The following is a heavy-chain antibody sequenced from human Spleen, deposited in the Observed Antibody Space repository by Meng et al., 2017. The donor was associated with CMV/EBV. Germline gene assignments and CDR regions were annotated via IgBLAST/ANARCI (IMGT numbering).Heavy chain of an antibody. V-gene: IGHV3-21*01. CDR3: ARDLAPQSDYYDSSGYYYLPKGFDY. J-gene: IGHJ4*02. Sequence: CVRQAPGKGLEWLSSISSSSSYICHADSMKGRFTVSRDNAKNSVYLQMNSLRAEDTAVYYCARDLAPQSDYYDSSGYYYLPKGFDYWGQGTLVTVSS. CDR2: ISSSSSYI. D-gene: IGHD3-22*01.